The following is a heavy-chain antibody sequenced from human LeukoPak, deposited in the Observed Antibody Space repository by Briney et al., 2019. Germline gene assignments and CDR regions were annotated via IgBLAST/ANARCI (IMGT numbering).Heavy chain of an antibody. CDR3: ASTNPEPYYYYYYYYMDV. Sequence: SETLSLTCTVSGYSISSGYYWGWIRQPPGKGLEWIGSIYHSGSTYYNPSLKSRVTISVDTSKNQFSLKLSPVTAADTAVYYCASTNPEPYYYYYYYYMDVWGKGTTVTVSS. J-gene: IGHJ6*03. CDR1: GYSISSGYY. V-gene: IGHV4-38-2*02. D-gene: IGHD1-14*01. CDR2: IYHSGST.